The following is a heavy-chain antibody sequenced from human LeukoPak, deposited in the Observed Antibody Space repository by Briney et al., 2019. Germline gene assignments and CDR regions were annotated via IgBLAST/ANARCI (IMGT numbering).Heavy chain of an antibody. CDR1: GGSISSYY. CDR2: MSNSGST. V-gene: IGHV4-59*08. CDR3: ARQGLHYYYGMDV. J-gene: IGHJ6*02. Sequence: SETLSLTCTVSGGSISSYYWSWIRQPPGKGLEWIGYMSNSGSTNSNPSLRSRVTISVDTSKNQFSLKLSSVTAADTAVYYCARQGLHYYYGMDVWGQGTTVTVSS.